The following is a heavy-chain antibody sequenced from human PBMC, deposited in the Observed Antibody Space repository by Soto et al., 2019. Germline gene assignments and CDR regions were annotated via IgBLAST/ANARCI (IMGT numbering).Heavy chain of an antibody. CDR2: ISSSGSTI. CDR1: GFTFSDYY. V-gene: IGHV3-11*01. Sequence: GGSLRLSCAASGFTFSDYYMSWIRQAPGKGLEWVSYISSSGSTIYYADSVKGRFTISRDNAKNSLYLQMNSLRAEDTAVYYCARAPYDIAAAGTYNCFDPWGQGTLVTVSS. D-gene: IGHD6-13*01. J-gene: IGHJ5*02. CDR3: ARAPYDIAAAGTYNCFDP.